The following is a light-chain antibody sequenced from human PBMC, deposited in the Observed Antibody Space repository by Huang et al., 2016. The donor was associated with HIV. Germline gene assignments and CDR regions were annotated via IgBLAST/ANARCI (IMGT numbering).Light chain of an antibody. J-gene: IGKJ5*01. CDR2: DAS. CDR3: QQYNNWPPEIT. CDR1: HSVSNN. Sequence: EIVMTQSPATLSVSPGERATLSCRASHSVSNNLAWYQQKPGQAPRLLIYDASTRATGIPARFSGSGSGTEFTLTISTLQSEDFAVYYCQQYNNWPPEITFGQGTRLEIK. V-gene: IGKV3-15*01.